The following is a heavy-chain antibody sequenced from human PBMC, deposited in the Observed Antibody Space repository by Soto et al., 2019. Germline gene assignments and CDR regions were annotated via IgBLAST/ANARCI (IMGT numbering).Heavy chain of an antibody. V-gene: IGHV4-38-2*02. Sequence: SETLSLTCTVSGDSISSGSYWGWIRQPPGEGPEWIGYIYYSGSTYYNPSLKSRVTISVDTSKNQFSLKLSSVTAADTAVYYCERDKKYGSGSSWGQGTLVTVSS. D-gene: IGHD3-10*01. J-gene: IGHJ4*02. CDR2: IYYSGST. CDR1: GDSISSGSY. CDR3: ERDKKYGSGSS.